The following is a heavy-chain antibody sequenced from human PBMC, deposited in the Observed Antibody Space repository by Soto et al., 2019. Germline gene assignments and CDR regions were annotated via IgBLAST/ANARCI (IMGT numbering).Heavy chain of an antibody. CDR3: ARGRDGDY. V-gene: IGHV1-18*01. D-gene: IGHD6-6*01. CDR2: ISAHNGNT. Sequence: QVPLVQSGAEVKKPGASVKVSCKGSGYGFTTYGITSVRQAPGQGLEWMAWISAHNGNTNYAQNLQGRVTVTRDTSTSTAYMELRSLRSDDTAVYYCARGRDGDYWGQGALVTVSS. J-gene: IGHJ4*02. CDR1: GYGFTTYG.